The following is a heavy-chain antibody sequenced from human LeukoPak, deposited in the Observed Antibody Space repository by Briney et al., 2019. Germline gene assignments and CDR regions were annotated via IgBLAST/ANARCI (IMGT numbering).Heavy chain of an antibody. CDR1: GFSFGGYA. CDR3: AKTIYPVLDYYGLDV. D-gene: IGHD3-3*02. CDR2: IRSKVYGETT. J-gene: IGHJ6*02. Sequence: PGGSLRLSCTTSGFSFGGYAITWVRQAPGKGLQWVGFIRSKVYGETTEYAASVKGRFTMSRDDSRGIAYLEMNSLKIEDTAVYFCAKTIYPVLDYYGLDVWGQGTPVTVSS. V-gene: IGHV3-49*04.